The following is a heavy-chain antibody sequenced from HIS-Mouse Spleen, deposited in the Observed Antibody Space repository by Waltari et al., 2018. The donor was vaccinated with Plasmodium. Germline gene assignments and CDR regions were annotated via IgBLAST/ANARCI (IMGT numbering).Heavy chain of an antibody. CDR3: ARHRYSSSWYSY. CDR2: IYYSGST. Sequence: QVQLQESGPGLVKPSETQSLPCTVPGGSISSYYWSWIRQPPGKGLEWIVYIYYSGSTNYNPSLKSRVTISVDTSKNQFSLKLSSVTAADTAVYYCARHRYSSSWYSYWGQGTLVTVSS. V-gene: IGHV4-59*08. J-gene: IGHJ4*02. CDR1: GGSISSYY. D-gene: IGHD6-13*01.